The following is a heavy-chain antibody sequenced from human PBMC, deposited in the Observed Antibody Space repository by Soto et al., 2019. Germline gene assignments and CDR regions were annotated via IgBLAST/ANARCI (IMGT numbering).Heavy chain of an antibody. D-gene: IGHD2-15*01. J-gene: IGHJ4*02. Sequence: EVQLLESGGGLVQPGGSLRLSCAASGFTFTNYAMHWVRQTPGKGLEWVSTISGTGEKTFYADAVKGRFTISRDNSKSTLFVQMNRLEAEDTAVYYCAKGGTAYCSGGTCYHPFDYWGQGTLVTVSS. CDR3: AKGGTAYCSGGTCYHPFDY. V-gene: IGHV3-23*01. CDR2: ISGTGEKT. CDR1: GFTFTNYA.